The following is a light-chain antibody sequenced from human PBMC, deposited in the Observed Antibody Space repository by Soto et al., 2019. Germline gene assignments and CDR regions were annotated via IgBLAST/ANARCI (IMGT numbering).Light chain of an antibody. CDR1: QGITSY. J-gene: IGKJ4*01. V-gene: IGKV1-9*01. CDR3: QQLNSYPLT. CDR2: ATS. Sequence: DLQLTQSPSFLSASVGDRVTITCRASQGITSYLAWYQQKPGKAPNLLIYATSTLQSGVPSRFSGSGSGTEFTLTISSLQPEDFAFYYCQQLNSYPLTFGGGTKVEIK.